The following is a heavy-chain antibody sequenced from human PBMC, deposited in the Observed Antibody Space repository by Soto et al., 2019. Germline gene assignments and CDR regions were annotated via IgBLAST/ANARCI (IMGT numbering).Heavy chain of an antibody. CDR3: ARDLGYCSGGSCYSRDYYYGMDV. CDR1: GGTFSSYA. J-gene: IGHJ6*02. D-gene: IGHD2-15*01. Sequence: SVKVSCKASGGTFSSYAISWVRQAPGQGLEWMGGIIPIFGTANYAQKFQGRVTITADESTSTAYMELSSLRSEDTAVYYCARDLGYCSGGSCYSRDYYYGMDVWGQGTTVTVSS. V-gene: IGHV1-69*13. CDR2: IIPIFGTA.